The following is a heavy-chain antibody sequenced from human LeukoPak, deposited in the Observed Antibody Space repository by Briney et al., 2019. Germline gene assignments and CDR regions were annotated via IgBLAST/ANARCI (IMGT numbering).Heavy chain of an antibody. J-gene: IGHJ4*02. CDR1: GGSFSGYY. Sequence: SESLSLTCAVYGGSFSGYYWTWIRQPPGKGLEWIGEINHSGSTNYNPSLKSRVTISVDTSKNQFSLKLSSVIVADTAVYYCARERPYGDYFDYWGQGTLVTVSS. CDR2: INHSGST. D-gene: IGHD4-17*01. V-gene: IGHV4-34*01. CDR3: ARERPYGDYFDY.